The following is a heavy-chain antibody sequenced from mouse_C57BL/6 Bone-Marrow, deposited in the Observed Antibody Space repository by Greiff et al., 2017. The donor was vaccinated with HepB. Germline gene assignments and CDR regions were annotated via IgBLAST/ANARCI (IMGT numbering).Heavy chain of an antibody. CDR2: ISDGGSYT. CDR3: AREGGITTVYYYAMDY. D-gene: IGHD1-1*01. CDR1: GFTFSSYA. Sequence: EVKLVESGGGLVKPGGSLKLSCAASGFTFSSYAMSWVRQTPEKRLEWVATISDGGSYTYYPDNVKGRFTISRDNAKNNLYLQMSHLKSEDTAMYYCAREGGITTVYYYAMDYWGQGTSVTVSS. V-gene: IGHV5-4*01. J-gene: IGHJ4*01.